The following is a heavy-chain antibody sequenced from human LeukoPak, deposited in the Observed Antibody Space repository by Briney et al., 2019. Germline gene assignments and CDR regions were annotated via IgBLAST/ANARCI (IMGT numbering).Heavy chain of an antibody. V-gene: IGHV3-15*01. Sequence: GSLRLSCAASGFTFSDAWMTWVREAPGKGLECVGFIQSKTDGGTTDSAAPVKGRFTVSRDDSKNTLYLQMNSLKTEDTAVYYCTTWSSQFDYWGQGTLVTVFS. D-gene: IGHD6-6*01. CDR1: GFTFSDAW. CDR3: TTWSSQFDY. CDR2: IQSKTDGGTT. J-gene: IGHJ4*02.